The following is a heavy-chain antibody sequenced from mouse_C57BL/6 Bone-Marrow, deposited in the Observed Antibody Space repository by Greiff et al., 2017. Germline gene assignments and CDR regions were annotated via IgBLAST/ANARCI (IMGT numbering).Heavy chain of an antibody. CDR2: INPNYGTI. J-gene: IGHJ4*01. V-gene: IGHV1-39*01. D-gene: IGHD2-4*01. CDR1: GYSFTDYN. CDR3: ARGYDYDYAMDY. Sequence: LVEPGASVKISCKASGYSFTDYNMNWVKQSNGKSLEWLGVINPNYGTISYNQKFKGKATLTVDQSSSTAYTQRNSLTSEDSAVYYCARGYDYDYAMDYWGQGTSVTVSS.